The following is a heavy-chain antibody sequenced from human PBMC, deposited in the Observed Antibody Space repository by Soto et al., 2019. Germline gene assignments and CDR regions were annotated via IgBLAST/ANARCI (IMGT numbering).Heavy chain of an antibody. J-gene: IGHJ4*02. CDR1: GFTFSSYA. D-gene: IGHD3-3*01. Sequence: GGSLRLSCAASGFTFSSYAMSWVRQAPGKGLEWVSAISGSGGSTYYADSVKGRFTISRDNSKNTLYLQMNSLRAEDTAVYYCANTNYDFWSGYANDYWGQGTLVTVSS. CDR3: ANTNYDFWSGYANDY. V-gene: IGHV3-23*01. CDR2: ISGSGGST.